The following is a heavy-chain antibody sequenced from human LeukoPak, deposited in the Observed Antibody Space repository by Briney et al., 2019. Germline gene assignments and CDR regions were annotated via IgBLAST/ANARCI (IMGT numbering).Heavy chain of an antibody. J-gene: IGHJ4*02. D-gene: IGHD6-19*01. CDR2: IIPILGIA. Sequence: SVKVSCKASGGTFSSYAISWVRQAPGQGLEWMGRIIPILGIANYAQKFQGRVTITADKSTSTAYMELSSLRSEDTAVYYCARAAVAGTFDYWGQGTLVTVTS. V-gene: IGHV1-69*04. CDR3: ARAAVAGTFDY. CDR1: GGTFSSYA.